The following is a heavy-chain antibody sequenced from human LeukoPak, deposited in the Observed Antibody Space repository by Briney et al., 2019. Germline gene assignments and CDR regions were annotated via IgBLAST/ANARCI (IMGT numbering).Heavy chain of an antibody. D-gene: IGHD4/OR15-4a*01. V-gene: IGHV4-38-2*02. CDR1: GY. Sequence: TSETLSPTCTVSGYWGWIRQPPGKGLEWIGSLYPSGSTYYKPSLKSRVTMSVDTSKNQFSLNLSSVTAADTAVYYCARELNNWFDPWGQGTLVTVSS. J-gene: IGHJ5*02. CDR3: ARELNNWFDP. CDR2: LYPSGST.